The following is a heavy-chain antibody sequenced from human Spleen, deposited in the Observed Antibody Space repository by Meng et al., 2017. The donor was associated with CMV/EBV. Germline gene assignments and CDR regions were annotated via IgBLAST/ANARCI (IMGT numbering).Heavy chain of an antibody. D-gene: IGHD4-23*01. V-gene: IGHV2-5*01. CDR3: TRTRDYGGNWLDP. Sequence: LSGFSLSASAVGLAWLRQPPGKALEWLALIYWNDDKRYSPSLKSRVTIAKDTSKNQVVLTMTDMDPVDTATYYCTRTRDYGGNWLDPWGQGTLVTVSS. CDR2: IYWNDDK. CDR1: GFSLSASAVG. J-gene: IGHJ5*02.